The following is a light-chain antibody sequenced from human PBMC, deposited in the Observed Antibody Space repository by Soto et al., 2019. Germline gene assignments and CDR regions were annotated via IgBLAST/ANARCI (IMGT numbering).Light chain of an antibody. CDR1: SGHSSYI. CDR2: LEGSGSY. J-gene: IGLJ3*02. CDR3: ETWDINTRV. V-gene: IGLV4-60*02. Sequence: QLVLTQSSSASASLGSSVKLTCTLSSGHSSYIIAWHQQQPGKAPRYLMKLEGSGSYNKGSGVPDRFSGSSSGADRYLTISHLQFEDEADYYCETWDINTRVFGGGTKLTVL.